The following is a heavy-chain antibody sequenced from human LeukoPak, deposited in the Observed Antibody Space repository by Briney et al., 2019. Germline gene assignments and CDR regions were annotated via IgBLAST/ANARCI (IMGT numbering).Heavy chain of an antibody. D-gene: IGHD5-24*01. CDR2: ISGSGGST. Sequence: PGGSLRLSCAASGFTFSSYAMSWVRQAPGKGLEWVSAISGSGGSTYYADSVKGRFTISRDNSKNTLYLQMNSLRAEDTAVYYCARAGVGRDGYNWPLDYWGQGTLVTVSS. CDR3: ARAGVGRDGYNWPLDY. J-gene: IGHJ4*02. V-gene: IGHV3-23*01. CDR1: GFTFSSYA.